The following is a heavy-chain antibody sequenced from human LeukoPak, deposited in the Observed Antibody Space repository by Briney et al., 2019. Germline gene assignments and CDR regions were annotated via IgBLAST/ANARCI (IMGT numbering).Heavy chain of an antibody. CDR2: IYPGDSDS. Sequence: LGESLKISCKGSGYIFTNYWIGWVRQMPGKGLEWMGIIYPGDSDSRYSPSFQGQVTISADKSISTAYLQWSSLKASDTAMYYCARLRLARGRAADYWGQGTLVTVSS. D-gene: IGHD3-3*02. CDR1: GYIFTNYW. V-gene: IGHV5-51*01. CDR3: ARLRLARGRAADY. J-gene: IGHJ4*02.